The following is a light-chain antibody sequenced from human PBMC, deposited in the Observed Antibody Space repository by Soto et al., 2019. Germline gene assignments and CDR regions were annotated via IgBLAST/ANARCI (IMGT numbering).Light chain of an antibody. J-gene: IGKJ2*01. CDR3: HQYYTTPQT. CDR1: QSVLDNSTTKSY. V-gene: IGKV4-1*01. CDR2: WAS. Sequence: VLTQSPSSLAVSLGERATVNCRSRQSVLDNSTTKSYLAWYQKKPGHPPKLLVHWASVREAGVPDRFSGGGSGTDFTLTISSLQAEDVAVYYCHQYYTTPQTFGQGTQLEIK.